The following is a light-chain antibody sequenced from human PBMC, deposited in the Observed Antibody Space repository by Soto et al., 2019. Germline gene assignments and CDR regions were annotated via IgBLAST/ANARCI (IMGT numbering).Light chain of an antibody. CDR3: QQSET. CDR1: QSVSSN. CDR2: GAS. J-gene: IGKJ1*01. V-gene: IGKV3-15*01. Sequence: EIVMTQSPATLSVSPGERATLSCRASQSVSSNLAWYQQKPGQAPRLLIYGASTRATGIPARFSCSGSGTEFTLTLSSLQSEDLAVYYCQQSETFGQGTKVEIK.